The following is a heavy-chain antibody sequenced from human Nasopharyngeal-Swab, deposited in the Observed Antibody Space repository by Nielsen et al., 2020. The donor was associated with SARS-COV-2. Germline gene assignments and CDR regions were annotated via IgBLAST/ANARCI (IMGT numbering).Heavy chain of an antibody. D-gene: IGHD3-10*01. Sequence: GESLKISCDASGFPFSKYWMHWVRQAPGKGLIWLSHIKGDGTITSYAGSLKGRFTISRDNAKNTLYLQMNSLRPDDTAVYYCARDRWFGNDGMDVWGQGTTVTVSS. CDR2: IKGDGTIT. CDR3: ARDRWFGNDGMDV. J-gene: IGHJ6*02. CDR1: GFPFSKYW. V-gene: IGHV3-74*01.